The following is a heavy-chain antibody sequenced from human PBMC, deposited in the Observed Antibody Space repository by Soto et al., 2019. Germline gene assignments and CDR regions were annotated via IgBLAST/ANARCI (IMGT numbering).Heavy chain of an antibody. Sequence: ASETLSLTCTVSGGSISSGDYYWSWIRQPPGKGLEWIGYIYYSGSTYYNPSLKSRVTISVDTSKNQFSLKLSSVTAADTAVYYCARTYCSGGSCYQTPPYFDYWGQGTLVTVSS. CDR3: ARTYCSGGSCYQTPPYFDY. J-gene: IGHJ4*02. D-gene: IGHD2-15*01. CDR2: IYYSGST. V-gene: IGHV4-30-4*01. CDR1: GGSISSGDYY.